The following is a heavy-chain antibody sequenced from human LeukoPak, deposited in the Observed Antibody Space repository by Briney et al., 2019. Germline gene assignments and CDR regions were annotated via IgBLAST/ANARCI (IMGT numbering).Heavy chain of an antibody. CDR3: AREKLANYYFDY. D-gene: IGHD4-23*01. CDR1: GFTFSDYW. Sequence: PGGSLRLSCAASGFTFSDYWMSWVRQAPGKGLGWVAVIAYDGSNKYYADSVKGRFTISRDNSKNTLFLQMDSLRAEDTAVYYCAREKLANYYFDYWGQGTLVTVSS. J-gene: IGHJ4*02. V-gene: IGHV3-30-3*01. CDR2: IAYDGSNK.